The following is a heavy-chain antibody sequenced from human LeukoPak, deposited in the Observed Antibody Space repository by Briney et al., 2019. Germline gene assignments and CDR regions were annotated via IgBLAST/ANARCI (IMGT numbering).Heavy chain of an antibody. CDR2: ISAYNGNT. Sequence: ASVKVSCKASGYTFTSYGISWVRQAPGQGLEWMGWISAYNGNTNYAQKLQGRVTMTTDTSTSTAYMELRSLRSDDTAVYYCARGPPGPRGYSFPYPDYWGQGTLVTVSS. J-gene: IGHJ4*02. V-gene: IGHV1-18*01. CDR3: ARGPPGPRGYSFPYPDY. CDR1: GYTFTSYG. D-gene: IGHD5-18*01.